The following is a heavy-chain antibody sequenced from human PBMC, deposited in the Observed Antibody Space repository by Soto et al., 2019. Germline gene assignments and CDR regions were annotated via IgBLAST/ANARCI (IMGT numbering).Heavy chain of an antibody. V-gene: IGHV4-59*01. Sequence: SETLSLTCTVSGDSIRNYYWSWIRQLPGKGLEWIGYIYYSGNTNYNPSLKGRVTISVDTSKHEFSLRMKSVTPADTAVYYCVRDIFSLGVPSHAAYKPLVPWGQGIL. CDR2: IYYSGNT. CDR3: VRDIFSLGVPSHAAYKPLVP. D-gene: IGHD3-3*01. CDR1: GDSIRNYY. J-gene: IGHJ5*02.